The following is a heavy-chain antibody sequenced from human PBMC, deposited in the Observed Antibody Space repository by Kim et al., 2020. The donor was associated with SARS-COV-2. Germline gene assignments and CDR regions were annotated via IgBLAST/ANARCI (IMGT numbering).Heavy chain of an antibody. D-gene: IGHD3-3*01. CDR3: AKGPEWLHRGDYFDY. CDR1: GFTFSSYG. CDR2: ISYDGSNK. Sequence: GGSLRLSCAASGFTFSSYGMHWVRQAPGKGLEWVAVISYDGSNKYYADSVKGRFTISRDNSKNTLYLQMNSLRAEDTAVYYCAKGPEWLHRGDYFDYWG. J-gene: IGHJ4*01. V-gene: IGHV3-30*18.